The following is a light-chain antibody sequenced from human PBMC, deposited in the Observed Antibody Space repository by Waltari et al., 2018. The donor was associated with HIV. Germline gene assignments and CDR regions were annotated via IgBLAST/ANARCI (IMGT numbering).Light chain of an antibody. V-gene: IGLV2-14*01. CDR3: SSYTSSISVV. CDR2: EVS. Sequence: QSALTQPASVSGSPGQSITISCTGTRSDVGGYEYVSWYQQHPGKTPKPLIFEVSNRPSGVSNRFSGSKSGNTASLTISGLQAEDEADYYCSSYTSSISVVFGGGTKLTVL. J-gene: IGLJ2*01. CDR1: RSDVGGYEY.